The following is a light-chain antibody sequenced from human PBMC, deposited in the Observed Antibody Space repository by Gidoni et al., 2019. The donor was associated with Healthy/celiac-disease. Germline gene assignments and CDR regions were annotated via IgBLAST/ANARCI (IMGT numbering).Light chain of an antibody. Sequence: HSALPPPAPVSGSPGLSITISCTGTSSAVGGYHYVSWYQQHPGKAPKLMVYDVSNRPSGVSNRFSGSKSDNTASLTISGLQAEDEADYYCSSYTSSSSYVFGTGTKVTVL. CDR2: DVS. V-gene: IGLV2-14*01. CDR1: SSAVGGYHY. CDR3: SSYTSSSSYV. J-gene: IGLJ1*01.